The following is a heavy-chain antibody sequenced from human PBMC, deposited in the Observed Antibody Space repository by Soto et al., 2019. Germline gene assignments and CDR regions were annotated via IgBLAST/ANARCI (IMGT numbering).Heavy chain of an antibody. V-gene: IGHV3-23*01. J-gene: IGHJ4*02. CDR1: GFTFSDYY. CDR3: AKIESRFFYDSTGYYPFDY. D-gene: IGHD3-22*01. CDR2: LSGSGVST. Sequence: PGGYLRISCAASGFTFSDYYMSWIRQAPGKGLEWVSALSGSGVSTYYADSVMGRFTISRDNSKNTVYLQMNSLRAEDTAVYYCAKIESRFFYDSTGYYPFDYWGQGTLVTVSS.